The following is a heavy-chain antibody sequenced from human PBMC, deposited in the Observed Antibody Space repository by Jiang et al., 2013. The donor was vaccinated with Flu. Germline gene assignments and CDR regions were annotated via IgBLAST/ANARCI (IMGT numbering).Heavy chain of an antibody. V-gene: IGHV5-51*01. D-gene: IGHD6-25*01. CDR3: ARGVPAGY. J-gene: IGHJ4*02. Sequence: IYPADSDTTYSPSFQGQVTISVDKSISTAYLEWSSLKASDTAMYYCARGVPAGYWGQGTLVTVPS. CDR2: IYPADSDT.